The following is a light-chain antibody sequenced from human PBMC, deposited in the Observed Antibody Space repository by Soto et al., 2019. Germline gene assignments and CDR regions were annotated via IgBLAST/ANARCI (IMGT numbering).Light chain of an antibody. CDR2: AAS. V-gene: IGKV1-8*01. CDR1: QGISSY. CDR3: QQYYSYPRL. J-gene: IGKJ5*01. Sequence: AIRMTQSPSSLSASTGDRVTITCRASQGISSYLAWYQQKPGKAPKLLIYAASTLQSGVPSRFSGSGSGTDFTLTISCLQSEDFATYYCQQYYSYPRLFGQGTRLEIK.